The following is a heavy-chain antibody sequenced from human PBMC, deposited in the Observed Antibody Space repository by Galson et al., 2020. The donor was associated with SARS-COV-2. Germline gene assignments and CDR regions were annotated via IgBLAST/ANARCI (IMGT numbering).Heavy chain of an antibody. Sequence: ETLSLTCTVSGGSISSSSYYWGWIRQPPGKGLEWIGSIYYSGSTYYNPSLKSRVTISVDTSKNQFSLKLSSVTAADTAVYYCASEEVEMAIGSDHYYGMDVWGQGTTVRLL. CDR1: GGSISSSSYY. D-gene: IGHD2-21*01. CDR2: IYYSGST. CDR3: ASEEVEMAIGSDHYYGMDV. V-gene: IGHV4-39*01. J-gene: IGHJ6*02.